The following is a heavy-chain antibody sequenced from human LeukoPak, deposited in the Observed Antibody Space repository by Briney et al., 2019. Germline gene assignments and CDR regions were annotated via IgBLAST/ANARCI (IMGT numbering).Heavy chain of an antibody. CDR3: AKPVRGSNRPYYFDY. CDR1: GFTFSSYA. Sequence: GGSLRLSCAASGFTFSSYAMSWVRQAPGKGLEWVSAISGCGGSTFYADSVKGRFTISRDNSKNTLYLQMNSLRAEDTAVYYCAKPVRGSNRPYYFDYWGQGTLVTVSS. J-gene: IGHJ4*02. V-gene: IGHV3-23*01. D-gene: IGHD1-26*01. CDR2: ISGCGGST.